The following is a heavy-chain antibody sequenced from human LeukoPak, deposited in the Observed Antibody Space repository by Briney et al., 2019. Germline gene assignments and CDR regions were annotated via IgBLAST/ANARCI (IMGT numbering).Heavy chain of an antibody. V-gene: IGHV4-30-2*01. CDR1: GGSISSGGYY. J-gene: IGHJ4*02. CDR2: IYHSGST. D-gene: IGHD3-10*01. CDR3: ARDSGSAHFDY. Sequence: KPSETLSLTCTVSGGSISSGGYYWSWIRQPPGKGLEWIGYIYHSGSTYYNPSLKSRVTISVDRSKNQFSLKLSSVTAADTAVYYCARDSGSAHFDYWGQGTLVTVSS.